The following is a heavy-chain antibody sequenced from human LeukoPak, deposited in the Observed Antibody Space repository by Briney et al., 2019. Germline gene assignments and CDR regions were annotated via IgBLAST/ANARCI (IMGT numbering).Heavy chain of an antibody. CDR1: EFTYDDYG. CDR2: INWNGGST. D-gene: IGHD3-10*01. Sequence: GGSLRLSCAASEFTYDDYGMSWVRQAPGKGLEWVSGINWNGGSTGYADSVKGRFTISRDNAKNSLYLQMNSLRAEDTALYHCARDHYYGSGSYYNDYWGQGTLVTVSS. V-gene: IGHV3-20*01. CDR3: ARDHYYGSGSYYNDY. J-gene: IGHJ4*02.